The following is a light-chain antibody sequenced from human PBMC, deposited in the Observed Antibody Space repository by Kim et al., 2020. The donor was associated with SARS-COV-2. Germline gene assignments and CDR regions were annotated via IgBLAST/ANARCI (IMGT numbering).Light chain of an antibody. J-gene: IGLJ1*01. CDR1: SSNIGNNY. Sequence: GQRVSLSCYGSSSNIGNNYVHWYQQLPGTAPQLLIYRNDQRPSGVPDRFSGSKSGTSASLAISGLRSEDEADYYCAAWDDSLSGQVFGTGTKVTVL. CDR3: AAWDDSLSGQV. V-gene: IGLV1-47*01. CDR2: RND.